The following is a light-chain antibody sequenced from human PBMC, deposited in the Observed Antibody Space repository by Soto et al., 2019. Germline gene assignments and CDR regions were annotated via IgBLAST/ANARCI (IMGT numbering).Light chain of an antibody. CDR2: GAS. V-gene: IGKV3-15*01. J-gene: IGKJ1*01. Sequence: EIVMTQSPATLSVSPGERATLSCRASQSVSSNFAWYQQKPRQPPRRLIYGASTRGTASPARFSGSSSWREFTLTISSLQYDDFSVYYCQQYNNWPPCTFGQGTKVEIK. CDR3: QQYNNWPPCT. CDR1: QSVSSN.